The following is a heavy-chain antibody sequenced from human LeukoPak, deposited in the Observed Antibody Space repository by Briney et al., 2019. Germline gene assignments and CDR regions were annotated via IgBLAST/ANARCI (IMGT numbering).Heavy chain of an antibody. D-gene: IGHD2-21*02. CDR3: ARAGVVTAGTDY. CDR2: INPNSGGT. J-gene: IGHJ4*02. CDR1: GYTFTGYY. V-gene: IGHV1-2*02. Sequence: ASVKVSCRASGYTFTGYYMHWVPQAAGQGLEGRGWINPNSGGTNYAQKLQGRVTMTRDTSISTAYMELSRLRSDDTALYYCARAGVVTAGTDYWGQGTLVTVSS.